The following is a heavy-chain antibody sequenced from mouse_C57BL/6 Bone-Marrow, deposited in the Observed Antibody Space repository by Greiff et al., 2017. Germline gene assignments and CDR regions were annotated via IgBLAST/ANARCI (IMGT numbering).Heavy chain of an antibody. Sequence: VQLQQSGAELVKPGASVKMSCKASGYTFTSYWITWVKQRPGQGLEWIGDIYPTSGRTNYNEKLKSKAILTVDTSSKTAYMQLSSLTSEDSAVCYCARSGPLGRSFDYWGQGTTLTVSS. CDR2: IYPTSGRT. J-gene: IGHJ2*01. CDR1: GYTFTSYW. D-gene: IGHD4-1*01. CDR3: ARSGPLGRSFDY. V-gene: IGHV1-55*01.